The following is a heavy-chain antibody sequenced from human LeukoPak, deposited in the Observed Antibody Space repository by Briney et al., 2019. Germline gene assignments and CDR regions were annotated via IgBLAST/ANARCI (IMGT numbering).Heavy chain of an antibody. J-gene: IGHJ5*02. D-gene: IGHD2-2*02. CDR2: INPNSGTT. CDR3: ARDGPPLPASSTTCYSCLVAWYDP. V-gene: IGHV1-2*02. Sequence: ASVKVSCKASGYTFTSYDINWVRQAPGQGLEWMGWINPNSGTTNYAQKFQGRVTMTMDTSINTAYMELSRLRSDDTAVYYCARDGPPLPASSTTCYSCLVAWYDPWGQGTLVTVSS. CDR1: GYTFTSYD.